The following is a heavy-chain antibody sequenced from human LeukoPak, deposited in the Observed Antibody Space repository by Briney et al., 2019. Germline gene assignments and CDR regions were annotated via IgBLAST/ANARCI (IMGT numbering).Heavy chain of an antibody. V-gene: IGHV3-7*01. Sequence: GGSLRLSCAASGFTFSSYWMSWVRQAPGKGLEWVANIKQDGSEKYYVDSVKGRFTISRDNAKNSLYLQMNSLRAEDTAVYYCATLTEGEPPPDDYWGQGTLVTVSS. CDR3: ATLTEGEPPPDDY. D-gene: IGHD3-16*01. J-gene: IGHJ4*02. CDR2: IKQDGSEK. CDR1: GFTFSSYW.